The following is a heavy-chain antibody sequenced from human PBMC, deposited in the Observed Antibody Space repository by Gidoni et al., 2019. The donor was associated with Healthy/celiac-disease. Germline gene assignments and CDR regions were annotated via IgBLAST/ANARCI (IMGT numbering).Heavy chain of an antibody. CDR2: IWYNGSNK. CDR3: ARDRAAPRGDDAFDI. J-gene: IGHJ3*02. CDR1: GFTFSSYC. D-gene: IGHD6-6*01. Sequence: QVQLVESGGGVVQPGRSLRLSCAASGFTFSSYCMHWVRQAPGKGLEWVAVIWYNGSNKYYADSVKGRFTISRDNSKNTLYLQMNSLRAEDTAVYYCARDRAAPRGDDAFDIWGQGTMVTVSS. V-gene: IGHV3-33*01.